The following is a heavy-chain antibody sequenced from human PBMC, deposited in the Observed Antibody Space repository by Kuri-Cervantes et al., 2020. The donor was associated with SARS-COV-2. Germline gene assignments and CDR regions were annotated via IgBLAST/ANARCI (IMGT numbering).Heavy chain of an antibody. J-gene: IGHJ6*02. V-gene: IGHV3-49*04. CDR1: GFTFGDYA. D-gene: IGHD3-10*01. Sequence: SLKISCTASGFTFGDYAMSWVRQAPGKGLEWVGFIRSKAYGGTTEYAASVKGRFTISRDDSKSIAYLQMNSLKTEDTAVYYCTRDIYYALLGYYYGMDVWGQGTTVTVSS. CDR3: TRDIYYALLGYYYGMDV. CDR2: IRSKAYGGTT.